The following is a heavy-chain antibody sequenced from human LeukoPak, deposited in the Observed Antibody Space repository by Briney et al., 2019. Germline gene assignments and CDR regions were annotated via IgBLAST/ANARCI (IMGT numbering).Heavy chain of an antibody. CDR2: ISAYNGNT. Sequence: ASVKVSCKASGYAFTSYGISWVRQAPGQGLEWMGWISAYNGNTNYAQKLQGRVTMTTDTSTSTAYMELRSLRSDDTAVYYCARENSGTYDFWSGYYTFNWFDPWGQGTLVTVSS. J-gene: IGHJ5*02. V-gene: IGHV1-18*01. CDR1: GYAFTSYG. D-gene: IGHD3-3*01. CDR3: ARENSGTYDFWSGYYTFNWFDP.